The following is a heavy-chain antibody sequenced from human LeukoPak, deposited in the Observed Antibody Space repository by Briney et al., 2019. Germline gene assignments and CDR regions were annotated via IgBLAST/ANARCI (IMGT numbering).Heavy chain of an antibody. V-gene: IGHV3-21*01. Sequence: PGGSLRLSCAASGFTFSSYSMNWVRQAPGKGLEWVSSISSSSSYIYYADSVKGRFTISRDNAKNSLYLQMNSLRAEDTAVYYCARDFTYYYDSSGIYWGQGTLVTVSP. CDR2: ISSSSSYI. D-gene: IGHD3-22*01. CDR1: GFTFSSYS. J-gene: IGHJ4*02. CDR3: ARDFTYYYDSSGIY.